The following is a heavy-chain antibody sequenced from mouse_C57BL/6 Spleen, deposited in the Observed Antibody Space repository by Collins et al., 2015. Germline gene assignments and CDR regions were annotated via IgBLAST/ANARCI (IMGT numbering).Heavy chain of an antibody. CDR3: ASWTATGFDY. CDR2: IDPYNGGT. J-gene: IGHJ2*01. V-gene: IGHV1S135*01. Sequence: GKSLEWIGYIDPYNGGTSYNQKFKGKATLTVDKSSSTAYMHLNSLTSEDSAVYYCASWTATGFDYWGQGTTLTVSS. D-gene: IGHD1-2*01.